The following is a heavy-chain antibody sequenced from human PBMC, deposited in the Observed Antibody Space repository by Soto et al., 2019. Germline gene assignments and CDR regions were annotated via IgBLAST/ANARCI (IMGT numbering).Heavy chain of an antibody. V-gene: IGHV1-8*01. CDR3: ASGRIIVAGGFDP. J-gene: IGHJ5*02. Sequence: QVQLVQSGAEVKKPGASVKVSCKASGYTFTSYDIIWVRQATGQGLEWMGWMNPSTGNTDSAEKFQGRLTMTRNTSISTVYMELGSRSFEATAVYYCASGRIIVAGGFDPWGQGTLVTVSS. CDR2: MNPSTGNT. D-gene: IGHD6-19*01. CDR1: GYTFTSYD.